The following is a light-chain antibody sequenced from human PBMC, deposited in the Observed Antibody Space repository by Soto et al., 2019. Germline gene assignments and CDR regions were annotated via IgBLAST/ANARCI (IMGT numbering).Light chain of an antibody. CDR3: SSYTSSSTYV. CDR1: SSDVGTYYF. CDR2: EGT. J-gene: IGLJ1*01. V-gene: IGLV2-14*02. Sequence: QSVLTQPASVSGSLGQSITISCTGSSSDVGTYYFVSWYQQHPGKVPKLMIYEGTKRPSGVSDRFSGSKSGNTASMTISGLQAEDEADYYCSSYTSSSTYVFGVGTKVTVL.